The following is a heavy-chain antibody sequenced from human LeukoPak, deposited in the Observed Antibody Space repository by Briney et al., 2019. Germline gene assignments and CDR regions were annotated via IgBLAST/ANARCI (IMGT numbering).Heavy chain of an antibody. Sequence: GGSLRLSCAASGFTFSSYAMSWVRQAPGKGLEWVSAISGSGGSTYYADSVKGRFTISRDNSKNTLYLQMNSLRAEDTAVYYCAKGVGRIAVAPYGMDVWGQGTTVTVSS. CDR2: ISGSGGST. CDR1: GFTFSSYA. CDR3: AKGVGRIAVAPYGMDV. D-gene: IGHD6-19*01. V-gene: IGHV3-23*01. J-gene: IGHJ6*02.